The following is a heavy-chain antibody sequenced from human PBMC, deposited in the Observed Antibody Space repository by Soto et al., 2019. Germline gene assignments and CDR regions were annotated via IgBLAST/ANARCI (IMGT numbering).Heavy chain of an antibody. D-gene: IGHD6-13*01. J-gene: IGHJ6*02. Sequence: GGSLRLSCAASGFTFSSYAMSWVRQAPGKGLEWVSAISGSGGSTYYADSVKGRFTISRDNSKNTLYLQMNSLRAEDTAVYYCAKELRSGSSSWYYGMDVWGQGTTVTVSS. CDR1: GFTFSSYA. CDR3: AKELRSGSSSWYYGMDV. V-gene: IGHV3-23*01. CDR2: ISGSGGST.